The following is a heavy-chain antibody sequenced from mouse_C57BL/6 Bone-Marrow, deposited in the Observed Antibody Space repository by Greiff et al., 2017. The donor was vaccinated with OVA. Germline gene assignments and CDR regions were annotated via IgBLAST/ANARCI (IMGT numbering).Heavy chain of an antibody. Sequence: EVKLVESGGGLVQPGGSLKLSCAASGFTFSDYYMYWVRQTPEKRLEWVAYISNGGGSTYYPDTVKGRFTISRDNAKNTLYLQMSRLKSEDTAMYYCARSPLITTVVAPYAMDYWGQGTSVTVSS. J-gene: IGHJ4*01. D-gene: IGHD1-1*01. CDR1: GFTFSDYY. CDR3: ARSPLITTVVAPYAMDY. V-gene: IGHV5-12*01. CDR2: ISNGGGST.